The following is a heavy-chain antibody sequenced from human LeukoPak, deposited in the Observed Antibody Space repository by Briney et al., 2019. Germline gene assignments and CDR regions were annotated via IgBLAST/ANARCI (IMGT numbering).Heavy chain of an antibody. CDR3: ASHPASDPGAFDP. J-gene: IGHJ5*02. D-gene: IGHD4/OR15-4a*01. CDR2: IYYSGST. Sequence: SETLSLTCTVSGGSISSYYWSWIRQPPGKGLEWIGYIYYSGSTNYNPSLKSRVTISVDTSKNKFSLKLSSVTAADTAVYYCASHPASDPGAFDPWGQGTLVTVSS. CDR1: GGSISSYY. V-gene: IGHV4-59*01.